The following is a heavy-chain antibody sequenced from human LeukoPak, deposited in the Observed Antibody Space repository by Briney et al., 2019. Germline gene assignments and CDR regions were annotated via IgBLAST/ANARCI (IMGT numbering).Heavy chain of an antibody. D-gene: IGHD3-22*01. V-gene: IGHV1-46*01. CDR1: GYTFTSYY. J-gene: IGHJ6*02. Sequence: ASVKVSCKASGYTFTSYYMHWVRQAPGQGLEWMGIINPSGGSTSYAQKFQGRVTMTRDTSTSTAYMELSSLRSEDTAVYYCAREAGSGYVPFYYYYGMDVWGQGTTVTVSS. CDR3: AREAGSGYVPFYYYYGMDV. CDR2: INPSGGST.